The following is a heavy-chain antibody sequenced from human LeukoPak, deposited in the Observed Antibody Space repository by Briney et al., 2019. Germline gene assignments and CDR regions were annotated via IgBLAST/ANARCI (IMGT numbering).Heavy chain of an antibody. V-gene: IGHV4-39*07. CDR3: ASYYDSTGTFDY. J-gene: IGHJ4*02. D-gene: IGHD3-22*01. CDR2: IYYSGST. Sequence: SETLSLTCTVSGGSISSSPYYWGWIRQPPGKGLEWIATIYYSGSTYYNPSLKSRVTISVDTSKNQLSLRLSSVTAADTAVYYCASYYDSTGTFDYWGQGTLVTVSS. CDR1: GGSISSSPYY.